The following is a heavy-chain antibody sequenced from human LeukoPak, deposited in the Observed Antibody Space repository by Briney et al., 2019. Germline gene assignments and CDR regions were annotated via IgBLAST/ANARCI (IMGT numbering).Heavy chain of an antibody. V-gene: IGHV1-2*06. J-gene: IGHJ4*02. D-gene: IGHD3-10*01. CDR1: GYTFTVYY. CDR2: INPNSGGT. Sequence: ASVKVSCKASGYTFTVYYMHWVRQAPGQGLEWMGRINPNSGGTNYAQKFQGRVTMTRDTSISTAYMELTRLRSDDTAVYYCATLSEASMVTKGNWGQRNLVTVSS. CDR3: ATLSEASMVTKGN.